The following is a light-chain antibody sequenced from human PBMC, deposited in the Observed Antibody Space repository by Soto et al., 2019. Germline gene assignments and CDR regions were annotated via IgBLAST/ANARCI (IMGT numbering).Light chain of an antibody. CDR1: SSDVGGYNY. V-gene: IGLV2-14*01. J-gene: IGLJ2*01. Sequence: QSALTQPASVSGSPGQSITISCTGTSSDVGGYNYVSWYQQHPGKAPKLMIYEVSNRPSGVSNRFSGSKSGNTASLTISGLQAEDEPDYYCSSYTSSSTPSFGGGTKVTVL. CDR2: EVS. CDR3: SSYTSSSTPS.